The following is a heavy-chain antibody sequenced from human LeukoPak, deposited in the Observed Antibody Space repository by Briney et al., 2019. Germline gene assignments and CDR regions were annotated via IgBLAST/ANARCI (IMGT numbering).Heavy chain of an antibody. V-gene: IGHV3-23*01. CDR1: GFTFSSYA. D-gene: IGHD3-22*01. J-gene: IGHJ4*02. CDR3: AKVPSTYYYDSSDDY. Sequence: GGSLRLSCAASGFTFSSYAMSWVRQAPGKGLEWVSAISGSDDSTYYADSVKGRFTISRDNSKNTLYLQMNSLRAEDTAVYYCAKVPSTYYYDSSDDYWGQGTLVTVSS. CDR2: ISGSDDST.